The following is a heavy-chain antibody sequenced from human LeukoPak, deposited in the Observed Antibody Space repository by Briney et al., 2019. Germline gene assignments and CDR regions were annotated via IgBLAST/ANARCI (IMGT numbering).Heavy chain of an antibody. Sequence: PSETLSLTCTVSGYSISSGYYWGWIRQPPGKGLEWIGSIYHSGSTYYNPSLKSRVTISVDTSKNQFSLKLSSVTAADTAVYYCARDRLESSPAGYMDVWGKGTTVTVSS. CDR2: IYHSGST. D-gene: IGHD3-3*01. J-gene: IGHJ6*03. CDR3: ARDRLESSPAGYMDV. CDR1: GYSISSGYY. V-gene: IGHV4-38-2*02.